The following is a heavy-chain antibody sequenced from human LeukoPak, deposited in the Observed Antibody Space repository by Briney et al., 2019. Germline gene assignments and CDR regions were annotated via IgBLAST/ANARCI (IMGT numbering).Heavy chain of an antibody. CDR1: GFTFTSSA. D-gene: IGHD3-16*01. CDR3: AADTFPSNDDAFDI. J-gene: IGHJ3*02. V-gene: IGHV1-58*01. CDR2: IVVGSGNT. Sequence: SVNVSCKASGFTFTSSAVQWVRQARGQRPEWIGWIVVGSGNTNYAQKFQERVTITRDMSTSTAYMELSSLRSEDTAVYYCAADTFPSNDDAFDIWGQGTMVTVSS.